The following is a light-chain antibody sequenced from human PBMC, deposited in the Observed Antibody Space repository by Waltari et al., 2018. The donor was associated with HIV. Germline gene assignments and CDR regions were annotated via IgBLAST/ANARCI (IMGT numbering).Light chain of an antibody. J-gene: IGLJ3*02. Sequence: QPPLTQPPSASGSPGQSVTISCTGTSSDVGGYNYVSWYRQYPGNAPKLMIYDVSKRPSGVPDRFSGSKSVNTASLTVSGLQAEDEADYYCSSYAGSNILVFGGGTKLTVL. CDR2: DVS. CDR3: SSYAGSNILV. V-gene: IGLV2-8*01. CDR1: SSDVGGYNY.